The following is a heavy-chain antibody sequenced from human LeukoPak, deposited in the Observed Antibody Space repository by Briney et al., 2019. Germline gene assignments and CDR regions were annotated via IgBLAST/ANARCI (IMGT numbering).Heavy chain of an antibody. CDR2: IYYSGST. CDR3: ARGGYYGSGNDFRFDP. J-gene: IGHJ5*02. V-gene: IGHV4-59*01. D-gene: IGHD3-10*01. CDR1: GASLSSYF. Sequence: SETLSLTCNVSGASLSSYFWSWIRQPPGKGLEWIGYIYYSGSTNYKPSLKSRVTISVDTSKNQFSLKLSSVTAADTAVYYCARGGYYGSGNDFRFDPWGQGTLVTVSS.